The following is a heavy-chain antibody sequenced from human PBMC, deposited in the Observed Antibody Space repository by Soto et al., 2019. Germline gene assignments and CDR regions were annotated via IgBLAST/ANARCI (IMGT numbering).Heavy chain of an antibody. CDR1: GGTFSSFV. CDR3: ARVRVRFLEWLGSEG. Sequence: QVQLVQSGAEVKKPGSSVKVSCKASGGTFSSFVISWVRQAPGQGLEWMGGIIPIFGTANYAQKFQGRVTITADASTSTAYMELGSLRSEDTAVYYCARVRVRFLEWLGSEGWGQGTLVTVSS. J-gene: IGHJ4*02. D-gene: IGHD3-3*01. V-gene: IGHV1-69*12. CDR2: IIPIFGTA.